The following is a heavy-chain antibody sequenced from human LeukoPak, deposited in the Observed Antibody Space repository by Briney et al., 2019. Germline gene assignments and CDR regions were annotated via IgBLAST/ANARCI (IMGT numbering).Heavy chain of an antibody. D-gene: IGHD5-12*01. CDR2: INISGGTT. CDR3: ARDRSGYDLRVFDY. CDR1: GYTFTSYC. J-gene: IGHJ4*02. V-gene: IGHV1-46*01. Sequence: ASVKVSCKASGYTFTSYCIHWVRQAPGQGLEWMGMINISGGTTNYAQKFQGRVTMTRDMSTSTVYMELSSLRSEDTAVYYCARDRSGYDLRVFDYWGQGTLVTVSS.